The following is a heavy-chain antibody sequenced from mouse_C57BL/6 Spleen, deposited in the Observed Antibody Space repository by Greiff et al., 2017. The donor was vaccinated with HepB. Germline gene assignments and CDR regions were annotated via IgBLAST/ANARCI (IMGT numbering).Heavy chain of an antibody. J-gene: IGHJ4*01. V-gene: IGHV2-2*01. CDR1: GFSLTSYG. D-gene: IGHD1-1*01. CDR2: IWSGGST. Sequence: QVQLQQSGPGLVQPSQSLSITCTVSGFSLTSYGVHWVRQSPGKGLEWLGVIWSGGSTDYNAAFIYRLSISKDNSKSQVFFKMNSLQADDTAIYYCARNPYYYGTPYYAMDYWGQGTSVTVSS. CDR3: ARNPYYYGTPYYAMDY.